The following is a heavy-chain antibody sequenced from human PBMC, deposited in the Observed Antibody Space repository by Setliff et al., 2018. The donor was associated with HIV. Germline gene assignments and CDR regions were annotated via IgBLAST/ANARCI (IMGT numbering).Heavy chain of an antibody. CDR1: GDSIRSNFNY. CDR3: ARERVEYLINDAFDI. CDR2: IYYSGSN. V-gene: IGHV4-39*07. J-gene: IGHJ3*02. D-gene: IGHD3-3*01. Sequence: SETLSLTCTVSGDSIRSNFNYWGWIRQPPGKGLEWLAIIYYSGSNYDNPSLKNRVTISIDTSRNQFSLKLSSVTAADTAVYYCARERVEYLINDAFDIWGQGKMVTVSS.